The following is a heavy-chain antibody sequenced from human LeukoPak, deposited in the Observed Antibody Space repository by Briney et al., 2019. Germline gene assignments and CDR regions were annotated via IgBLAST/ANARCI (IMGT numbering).Heavy chain of an antibody. D-gene: IGHD2-21*01. CDR2: INPNSGGT. Sequence: ASVKVSCKASGYTFTGYYMHWVRQAPGQGLEWMGWINPNSGGTNYAQKFQGRVTMTRDTFISTAYMELSRLRSDDTAVYYCARAPGYDPILGQPGNFDYWGQGTLVTVSS. J-gene: IGHJ4*02. CDR3: ARAPGYDPILGQPGNFDY. V-gene: IGHV1-2*02. CDR1: GYTFTGYY.